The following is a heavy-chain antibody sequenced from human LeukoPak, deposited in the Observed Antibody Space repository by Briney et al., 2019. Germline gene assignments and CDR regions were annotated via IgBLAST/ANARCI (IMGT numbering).Heavy chain of an antibody. CDR2: ISYDGSNK. D-gene: IGHD1-26*01. Sequence: SGGSLRLSCAASGFTFSSYGMHWVRQAPGKGLEWVAVISYDGSNKYYADSVKGRFTISRDNSKNTLYLQMNSLRAEDTAVYYCAKDLFAIGGNYWGVYFDYWGQGTLVTVSS. CDR3: AKDLFAIGGNYWGVYFDY. J-gene: IGHJ4*02. CDR1: GFTFSSYG. V-gene: IGHV3-30*18.